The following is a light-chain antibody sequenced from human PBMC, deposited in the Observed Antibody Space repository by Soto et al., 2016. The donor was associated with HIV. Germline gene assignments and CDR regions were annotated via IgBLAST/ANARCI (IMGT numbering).Light chain of an antibody. Sequence: SYELIQASSVSVSPGQTASITCSGDKLGNKYVCWYQKKSGQSPVLVMYQTIKRPSGIPERFSGSSSGNTATLTISGTQAMDEADYFCQAWDSSTVVFGGGTKADRP. CDR3: QAWDSSTVV. CDR2: QTI. CDR1: KLGNKY. V-gene: IGLV3-1*01. J-gene: IGLJ2*01.